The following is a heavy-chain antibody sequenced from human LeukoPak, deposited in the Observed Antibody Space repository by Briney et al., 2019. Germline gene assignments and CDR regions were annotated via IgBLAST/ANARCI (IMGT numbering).Heavy chain of an antibody. CDR1: GGSIGSSSYY. J-gene: IGHJ3*02. Sequence: SETLSLTCTVSGGSIGSSSYYWGWIRQPPGKGLEWIGYIYYSGSTNYNPSLKSRVTISVDTSKNQFSLKLNSVTAADTAVYYCARARGGAVVEKFAFDIWGQGTMVTVSS. D-gene: IGHD2-15*01. V-gene: IGHV4-61*05. CDR3: ARARGGAVVEKFAFDI. CDR2: IYYSGST.